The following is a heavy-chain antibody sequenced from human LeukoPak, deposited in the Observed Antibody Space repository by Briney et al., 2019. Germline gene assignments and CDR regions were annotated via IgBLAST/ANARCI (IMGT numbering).Heavy chain of an antibody. CDR2: IIPIFGTA. CDR3: ASAPVPDDFWSGYFRGYYYGTDV. V-gene: IGHV1-69*01. CDR1: GGTFSSYA. Sequence: ASVKVSCKASGGTFSSYAISWVRQAPGQGLEWMGGIIPIFGTANYAQKFQGRVTITADESTSTAYMELSSLRSEDTAVYYCASAPVPDDFWSGYFRGYYYGTDVWGQGTTVTVSS. J-gene: IGHJ6*02. D-gene: IGHD3-3*01.